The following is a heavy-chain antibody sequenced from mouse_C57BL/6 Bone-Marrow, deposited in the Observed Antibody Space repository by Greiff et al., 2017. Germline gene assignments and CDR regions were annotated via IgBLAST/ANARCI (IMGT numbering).Heavy chain of an antibody. CDR2: IWSGGST. CDR1: GFSLTSYG. D-gene: IGHD1-1*01. CDR3: ARNIDYYGSSLDY. Sequence: VKVVESGPGLVQPSQSLSITCTVSGFSLTSYGVHWVRQSPGKGLEWLGVIWSGGSTDYNAAFISRLSISKDNSKSQVFFNMNSLQADDTAIYYCARNIDYYGSSLDYWGQGTTLTVAS. V-gene: IGHV2-2*01. J-gene: IGHJ2*01.